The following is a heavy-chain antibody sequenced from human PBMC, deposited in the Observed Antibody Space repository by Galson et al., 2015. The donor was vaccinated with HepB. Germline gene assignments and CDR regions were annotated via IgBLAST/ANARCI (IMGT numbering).Heavy chain of an antibody. D-gene: IGHD3-22*01. CDR2: TRNKANSYTT. CDR3: ARGGMIGAPYYESRSYYRSGFDY. Sequence: SLRLSCAASGFAFSDHYMDWVRQAPGKGLEWVGRTRNKANSYTTEYAASVKGRFTISRDDSKNSLYLQINSLKTEDTAVYYCARGGMIGAPYYESRSYYRSGFDYWGQGTLVTVSS. J-gene: IGHJ4*02. CDR1: GFAFSDHY. V-gene: IGHV3-72*01.